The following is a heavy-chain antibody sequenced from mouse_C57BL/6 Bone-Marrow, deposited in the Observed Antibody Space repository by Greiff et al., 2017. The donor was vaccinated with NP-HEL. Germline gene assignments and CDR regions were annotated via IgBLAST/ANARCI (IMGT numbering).Heavy chain of an antibody. J-gene: IGHJ2*01. CDR1: GYTFTDYE. D-gene: IGHD2-4*01. CDR3: TRGLPFLFDY. Sequence: SGAELVRPGASVTLSCKASGYTFTDYEMHWVKQTPVHGLEWIGAIDPETGGTAYNQKFKGKAILTADKSSSTAYMELRSLTSEDSAVYYCTRGLPFLFDYWGQGTTLTVSS. V-gene: IGHV1-15*01. CDR2: IDPETGGT.